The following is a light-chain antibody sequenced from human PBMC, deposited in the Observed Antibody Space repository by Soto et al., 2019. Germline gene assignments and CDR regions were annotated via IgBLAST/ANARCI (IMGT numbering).Light chain of an antibody. V-gene: IGKV3-11*01. CDR3: QQRNAWPPIT. CDR2: DAS. CDR1: QSVSRN. Sequence: EIVLTHFRATLCLSPGERATLSCRASQSVSRNLAWYQQKPGQAPRLLIYDASNRATGIPARFSGSGSVTDFTLTINSLEPEDFAVYYCQQRNAWPPITFGQGARLENK. J-gene: IGKJ5*01.